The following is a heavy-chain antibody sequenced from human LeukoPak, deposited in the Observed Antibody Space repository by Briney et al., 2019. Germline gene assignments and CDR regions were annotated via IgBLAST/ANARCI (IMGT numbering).Heavy chain of an antibody. V-gene: IGHV4-59*01. CDR3: ARVAVDTFDY. J-gene: IGHJ4*02. Sequence: SETLSFTCTVSGGSISSYYWSWIRQPPGKGLEWIGYIYYSGNTNYNPSLKSRVTISVDTSKNQFSLKLSSVTAADTAVYYCARVAVDTFDYWGQGTLVTVSS. CDR2: IYYSGNT. D-gene: IGHD6-19*01. CDR1: GGSISSYY.